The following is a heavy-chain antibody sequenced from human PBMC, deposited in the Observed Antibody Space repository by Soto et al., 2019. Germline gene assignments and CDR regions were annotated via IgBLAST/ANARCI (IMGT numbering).Heavy chain of an antibody. D-gene: IGHD1-26*01. CDR3: ARVVVSYSGSSTAFDI. J-gene: IGHJ3*02. CDR1: GGSISSGDYY. Sequence: QVQLQESGPGLVKPSQTLSLTCTVSGGSISSGDYYWSWIRQPPGKGLEWIGYIYYSGSTYYNPSLKSRVTISVDTSKNQFSLKLSSVTAADTAVYYCARVVVSYSGSSTAFDIWGQGTMVTVSS. V-gene: IGHV4-30-4*01. CDR2: IYYSGST.